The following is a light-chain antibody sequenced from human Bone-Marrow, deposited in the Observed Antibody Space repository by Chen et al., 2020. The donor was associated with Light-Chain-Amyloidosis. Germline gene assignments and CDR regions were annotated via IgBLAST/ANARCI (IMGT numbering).Light chain of an antibody. Sequence: NFMLTQPHSVSESPGKTVIISCTRSSGSIATNYVQWYQQRPGSSPTTVIYEDDQRPSGVPDRCSGSIGRSSKSASLAISGLKTEDEADYYCQSYQGSSQGVFGGGTKLTVL. CDR3: QSYQGSSQGV. J-gene: IGLJ3*02. CDR1: SGSIATNY. V-gene: IGLV6-57*01. CDR2: EDD.